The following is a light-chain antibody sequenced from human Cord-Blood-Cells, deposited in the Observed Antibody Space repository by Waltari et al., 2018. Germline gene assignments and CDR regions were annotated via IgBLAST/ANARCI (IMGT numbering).Light chain of an antibody. Sequence: QSALTQLASVSASAGPSTSISCPGTSSDVGGYTYVSWYQQHPGNAPKLMIYAVSNRPSGVSNRFSGSKSGKTASLTISGLQAEDEADYYCSSYTSSSTVVFGGGTNLTVL. CDR1: SSDVGGYTY. J-gene: IGLJ2*01. CDR2: AVS. V-gene: IGLV2-14*01. CDR3: SSYTSSSTVV.